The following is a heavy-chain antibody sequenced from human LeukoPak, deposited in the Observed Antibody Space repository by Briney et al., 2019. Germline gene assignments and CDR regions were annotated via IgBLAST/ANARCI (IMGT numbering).Heavy chain of an antibody. Sequence: GGSLRLSCAASGFTFSSYAMHWVRQAPGKGLGWVAVISYDGSNKYYADSVKGRFTISRDNSKNTLYLQMNSLRAEDTAVYYCARGMGGYDFWSGYYSSYMDVWGKGTTVTVSS. CDR1: GFTFSSYA. J-gene: IGHJ6*03. CDR3: ARGMGGYDFWSGYYSSYMDV. V-gene: IGHV3-30*01. CDR2: ISYDGSNK. D-gene: IGHD3-3*01.